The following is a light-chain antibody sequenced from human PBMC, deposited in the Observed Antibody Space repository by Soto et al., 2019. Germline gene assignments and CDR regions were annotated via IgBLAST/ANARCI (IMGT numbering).Light chain of an antibody. CDR1: SSDVGGYNY. CDR3: SSYTSSSPRV. Sequence: QSALTQPASVSGSPGQSITISCTGTSSDVGGYNYVSWYQQLPGKAPKLMIYDVSNRPSGVSNRFSGSKSGNTASLTISGLQAEDEADYYCSSYTSSSPRVFGGGTKLTVL. J-gene: IGLJ2*01. CDR2: DVS. V-gene: IGLV2-14*01.